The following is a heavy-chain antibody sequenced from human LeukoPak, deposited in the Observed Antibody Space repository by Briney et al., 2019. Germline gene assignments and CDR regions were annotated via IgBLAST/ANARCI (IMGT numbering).Heavy chain of an antibody. CDR2: INPSRDST. CDR3: ASVLYCGSDCYSGRCFFDY. D-gene: IGHD2-21*02. Sequence: ASVKVSCKASGYTFTSYYMHSLRKAAGQGRELMGIINPSRDSTSYAQKFQGRVTMTRDTSTSTVYMELSSLRSENTAVYYCASVLYCGSDCYSGRCFFDYWGQGTLVTVSS. V-gene: IGHV1-46*01. J-gene: IGHJ4*02. CDR1: GYTFTSYY.